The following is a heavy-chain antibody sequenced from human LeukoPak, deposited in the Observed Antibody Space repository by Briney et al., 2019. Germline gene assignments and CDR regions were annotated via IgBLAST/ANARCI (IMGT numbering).Heavy chain of an antibody. Sequence: ASVKVSCKASGYTFTSYGISWVRQAPGQGLEWMGWISAYNGNTNYAQKLQGRVTMTTDTSTSTAYMELRSLRSDDTAVYYCARDRIERGSGGYMPGDYWGQGTLVTVSS. V-gene: IGHV1-18*04. CDR2: ISAYNGNT. CDR1: GYTFTSYG. D-gene: IGHD3-10*01. J-gene: IGHJ4*02. CDR3: ARDRIERGSGGYMPGDY.